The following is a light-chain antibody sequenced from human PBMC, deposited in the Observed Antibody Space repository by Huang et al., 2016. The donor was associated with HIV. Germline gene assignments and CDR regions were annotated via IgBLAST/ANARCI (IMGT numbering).Light chain of an antibody. J-gene: IGKJ2*01. CDR1: QTIRTS. V-gene: IGKV1-39*01. Sequence: DIQLTQSPSFLSASVGDRVTITCRSNQTIRTSLNWYRQKQGTSPNLLIYSASTLQTGVSTRFNGGGSVTDFTLTITNVQYEDFATYYCQQSYALPYTFGPGTKLEIK. CDR2: SAS. CDR3: QQSYALPYT.